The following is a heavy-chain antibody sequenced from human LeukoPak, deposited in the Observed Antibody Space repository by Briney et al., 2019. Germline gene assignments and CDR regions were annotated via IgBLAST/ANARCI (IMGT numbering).Heavy chain of an antibody. CDR1: GFTFSNAW. CDR2: IKSKTDGGTT. V-gene: IGHV3-15*01. CDR3: TTLPGGYYYYYGMDV. Sequence: PGGSLRLSCAASGFTFSNAWMSWVRQAPGKGLEWVGRIKSKTDGGTTDYAAPVKGRFTISRDDSKNTLYLQMNSLKTEETAVYYCTTLPGGYYYYYGMDVWGQGTTVTVSS. D-gene: IGHD3-16*01. J-gene: IGHJ6*02.